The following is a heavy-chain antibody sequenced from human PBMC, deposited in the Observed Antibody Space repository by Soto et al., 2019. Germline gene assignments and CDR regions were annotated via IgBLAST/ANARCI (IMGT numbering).Heavy chain of an antibody. CDR3: ATGSFTSTGGRIGYHYNAMDV. CDR2: IIPIFGPA. V-gene: IGHV1-69*13. Sequence: ASVKVSCKVSGYTLTELSMHWVRQAPGQGLEWMGGIIPIFGPANFAKKFQGRVTITADESTTTAYMELSSLTSEDTAVYYCATGSFTSTGGRIGYHYNAMDVWGQGTTVTVSS. J-gene: IGHJ6*02. D-gene: IGHD1-1*01. CDR1: GYTLTELS.